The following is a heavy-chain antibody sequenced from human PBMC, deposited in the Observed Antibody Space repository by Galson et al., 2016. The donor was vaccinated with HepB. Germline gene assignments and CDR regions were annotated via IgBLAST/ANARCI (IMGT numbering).Heavy chain of an antibody. V-gene: IGHV4-39*01. CDR3: ATYLGGIVRASDY. Sequence: ETLSLTCTVSGGSISSSHYYCGWIRQPPGKGLEWIGNVYYSGSTYYYPSLKSRVTISVDTSKNQFSLKLTSVTAADTAVYYCATYLGGIVRASDYWGQGTLVTVSS. J-gene: IGHJ4*02. CDR1: GGSISSSHYY. D-gene: IGHD1-26*01. CDR2: VYYSGST.